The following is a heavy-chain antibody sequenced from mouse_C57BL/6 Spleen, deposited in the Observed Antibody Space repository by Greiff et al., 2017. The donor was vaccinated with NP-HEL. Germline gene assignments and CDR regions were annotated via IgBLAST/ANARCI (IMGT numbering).Heavy chain of an antibody. CDR3: ARQDDGYYEGAMDY. J-gene: IGHJ4*01. CDR1: GFTFSDYG. Sequence: EVQRVESGGGLVKPGGSLKLSCAASGFTFSDYGMHWVRQAPEKGLEWVAYISSGSSTIYYADTVKGRFTISRDNAKNTLFLQMTSLRSEDTAMYYCARQDDGYYEGAMDYWGQGTSVTVSA. CDR2: ISSGSSTI. D-gene: IGHD2-3*01. V-gene: IGHV5-17*01.